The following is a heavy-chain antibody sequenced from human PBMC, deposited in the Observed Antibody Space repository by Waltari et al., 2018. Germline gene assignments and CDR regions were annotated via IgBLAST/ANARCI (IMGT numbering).Heavy chain of an antibody. CDR2: MNPNSGNT. V-gene: IGHV1-8*01. D-gene: IGHD4-17*01. Sequence: QVQLVQSGAEVKKPGASVKVSCKASGYTFTSYDINWVRQATGQGLEWMGWMNPNSGNTGYAQKFQGRVTMTRNTSISTAYMELSSLRSEDTAMYYCARHPDDYGDYDWYFDLWGRGTLVTVSS. CDR1: GYTFTSYD. J-gene: IGHJ2*01. CDR3: ARHPDDYGDYDWYFDL.